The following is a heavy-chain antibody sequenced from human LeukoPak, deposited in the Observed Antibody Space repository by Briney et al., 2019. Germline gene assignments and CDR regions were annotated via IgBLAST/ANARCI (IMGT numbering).Heavy chain of an antibody. CDR3: AKSLAVAGYYYGMDV. D-gene: IGHD6-19*01. Sequence: GASVKVSCKVSGYTLTELSMHWVRQAPGKGLEWMGGFDPEDGETIYAQKFQGRVTMTEDTSTDTAYMELGSLRSEDTAVYYCAKSLAVAGYYYGMDVWGQGTTVTVSS. CDR1: GYTLTELS. V-gene: IGHV1-24*01. CDR2: FDPEDGET. J-gene: IGHJ6*02.